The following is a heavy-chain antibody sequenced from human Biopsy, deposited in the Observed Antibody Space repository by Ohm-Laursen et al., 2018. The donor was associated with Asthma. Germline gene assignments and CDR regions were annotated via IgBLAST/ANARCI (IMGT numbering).Heavy chain of an antibody. Sequence: ASVKVSYKASGYTFIHFAIHWVRQAPGQRLEWMGWINAGDGNTKYSQKFQGRVTITRDTSASTAYMDLRSLRSEDTAMYYCARTYYDFLTGQVNDAFALWGQGTMVTVSS. CDR1: GYTFIHFA. CDR2: INAGDGNT. D-gene: IGHD3-9*01. J-gene: IGHJ3*01. CDR3: ARTYYDFLTGQVNDAFAL. V-gene: IGHV1-3*01.